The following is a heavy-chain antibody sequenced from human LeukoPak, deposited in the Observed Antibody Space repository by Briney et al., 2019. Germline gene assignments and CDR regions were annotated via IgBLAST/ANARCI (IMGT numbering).Heavy chain of an antibody. CDR3: VMILEQNTAYDILTGYYRYYFDY. V-gene: IGHV3-21*01. CDR1: GFTFTSYS. J-gene: IGHJ4*02. D-gene: IGHD3-9*01. Sequence: PGGSLRHSCAASGFTFTSYSMNLVRQSPEKTLQYVSSIINSSSYIYYADSVKGRFTICRDNAKKSLYLQMNSLRAEDTAVYYCVMILEQNTAYDILTGYYRYYFDYWGQGTLVTVSS. CDR2: IINSSSYI.